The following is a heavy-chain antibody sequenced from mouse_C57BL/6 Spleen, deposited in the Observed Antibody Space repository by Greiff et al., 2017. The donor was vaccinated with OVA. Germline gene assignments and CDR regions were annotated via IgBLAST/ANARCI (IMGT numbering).Heavy chain of an antibody. CDR3: ERYSRRTGSFAV. J-gene: IGHJ1*03. CDR1: GFTFTDYY. Sequence: EVKVVESGGGLVQPGGSLSLSCAASGFTFTDYYMSWVRQPPGKALEWLGFIRNKANGYYTEYSASVKGRFTISRDNSQSIHYLHMKALRAEDSATYYCERYSRRTGSFAVWGTGTTVTVSA. V-gene: IGHV7-3*01. CDR2: IRNKANGYYT.